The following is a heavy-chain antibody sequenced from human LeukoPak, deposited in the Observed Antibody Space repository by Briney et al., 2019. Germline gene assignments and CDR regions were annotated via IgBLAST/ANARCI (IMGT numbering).Heavy chain of an antibody. V-gene: IGHV3-21*04. CDR3: AKAGGSGYYNDAFDI. CDR1: GFTLSSCS. J-gene: IGHJ3*02. Sequence: GGSLRLSCAASGFTLSSCSMNWVRQAPGKGLEWVSSISSSSSYIYYADSVKGRFTISRDNAKKSLYLQMSSLRAEDMALYYCAKAGGSGYYNDAFDIWGQGTMVTVSS. CDR2: ISSSSSYI. D-gene: IGHD3-22*01.